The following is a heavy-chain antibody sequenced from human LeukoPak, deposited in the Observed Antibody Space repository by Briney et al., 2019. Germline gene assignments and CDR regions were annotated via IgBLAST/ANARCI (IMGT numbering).Heavy chain of an antibody. CDR2: ISSSSSYI. V-gene: IGHV3-21*01. D-gene: IGHD3-3*01. Sequence: PGGSLRLSCAASGFTFSSYSMNWVRQAPGKGLEWVSSISSSSSYIYYADSVKGRFTISRDNAKNSLYLQMNSLRAEDTAVYYCARGTITIFGVVIRRPFFDYWGQGTLVTVSS. CDR1: GFTFSSYS. CDR3: ARGTITIFGVVIRRPFFDY. J-gene: IGHJ4*02.